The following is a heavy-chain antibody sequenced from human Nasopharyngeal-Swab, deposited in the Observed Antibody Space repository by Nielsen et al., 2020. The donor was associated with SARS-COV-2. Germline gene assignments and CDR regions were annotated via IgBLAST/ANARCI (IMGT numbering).Heavy chain of an antibody. D-gene: IGHD5-18*01. J-gene: IGHJ4*02. CDR1: GFTFSSYG. V-gene: IGHV3-33*01. Sequence: GGSLRLSCAASGFTFSSYGMHWVRQAPGKGLEWVAVIWYDGSNKYYADSVNGRFTISRDNSKNTLYLQMNSLRAEDTAVYYCARDERGYSYGYPDYWGQGTLVTVSS. CDR2: IWYDGSNK. CDR3: ARDERGYSYGYPDY.